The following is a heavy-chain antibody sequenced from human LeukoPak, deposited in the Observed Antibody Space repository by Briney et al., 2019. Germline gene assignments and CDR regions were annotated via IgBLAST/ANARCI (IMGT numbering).Heavy chain of an antibody. CDR1: GFTFSSYA. V-gene: IGHV3-23*01. D-gene: IGHD3-3*01. J-gene: IGHJ4*02. CDR2: ISGSGGST. CDR3: AKTRRDFWSGYYLRYYFDY. Sequence: GGSLGLSCAASGFTFSSYAMSWVRQAPGRGLEWVSAISGSGGSTYYADSVKGRFTISRDNSKNTLYLQMNSLRAEDTAVYYCAKTRRDFWSGYYLRYYFDYWGQGTLVTVSS.